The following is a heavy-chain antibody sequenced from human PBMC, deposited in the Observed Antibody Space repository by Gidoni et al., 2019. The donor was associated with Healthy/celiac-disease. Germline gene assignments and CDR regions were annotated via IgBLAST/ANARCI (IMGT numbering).Heavy chain of an antibody. V-gene: IGHV3-73*02. CDR2: IRSKANSYAT. CDR3: TSILLWFGELSNY. D-gene: IGHD3-10*01. Sequence: EVQLVESGGGLVQPGGSLKLSCAASGFTFSGSAMHWVRQASGKGLGWVGRIRSKANSYATAYAASVKGRFTISRDDSKNTAYLQMNSLKTEDTAVYYCTSILLWFGELSNYWGQGTLVTVSS. J-gene: IGHJ4*02. CDR1: GFTFSGSA.